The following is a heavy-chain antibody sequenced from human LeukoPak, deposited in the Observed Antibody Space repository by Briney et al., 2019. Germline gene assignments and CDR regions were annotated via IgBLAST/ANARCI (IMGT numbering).Heavy chain of an antibody. CDR1: GYTFTSYY. V-gene: IGHV1-2*02. D-gene: IGHD3-3*01. CDR3: ARDSRITIFGVVTPGYYYMDV. Sequence: ASVKVSCKASGYTFTSYYMHWVRQAPGQGLEWMGIINPNSGGTNYAQKFQGRVTMTRDTSISTAYMELSRLRSDDTAVYYCARDSRITIFGVVTPGYYYMDVWGKGTTVTVSS. J-gene: IGHJ6*03. CDR2: INPNSGGT.